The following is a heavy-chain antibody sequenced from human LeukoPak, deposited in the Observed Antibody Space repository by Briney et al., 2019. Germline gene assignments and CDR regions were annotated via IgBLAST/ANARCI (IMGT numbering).Heavy chain of an antibody. Sequence: SETLSLTCTVSGGSISSHYWSWIRQPPGKGLEWIGYIYYSGSTNYNPSLKSRVTISVDTSKNQFSLKLSSVTAADTAVYYCVRVARAQWLVQLMWFDPWGQGTLVTVSS. CDR2: IYYSGST. CDR1: GGSISSHY. J-gene: IGHJ5*02. CDR3: VRVARAQWLVQLMWFDP. D-gene: IGHD6-19*01. V-gene: IGHV4-59*11.